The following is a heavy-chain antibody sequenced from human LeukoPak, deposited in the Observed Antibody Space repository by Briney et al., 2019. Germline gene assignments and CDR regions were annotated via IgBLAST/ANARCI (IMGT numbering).Heavy chain of an antibody. CDR1: GYTFTDYY. Sequence: ASVKVSCKASGYTFTDYYMHWVRQAPGQGLEWMGWISAKSGDTKYAQKFQARVTMTRDTSITTTYMEVSRLSSDDTAVYYCARQNTGQLDSWGQGTLVTVSS. D-gene: IGHD2-8*02. J-gene: IGHJ5*01. V-gene: IGHV1-2*02. CDR3: ARQNTGQLDS. CDR2: ISAKSGDT.